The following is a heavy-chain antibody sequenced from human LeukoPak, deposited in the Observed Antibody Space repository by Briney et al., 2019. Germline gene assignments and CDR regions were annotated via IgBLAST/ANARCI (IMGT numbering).Heavy chain of an antibody. V-gene: IGHV1-46*01. Sequence: ASVKVSCKASGFTFTSYYMHWVRQAPGQGLEWMGIINPSGGSTSYAQKFQGRVTMTRDTSTSTVYMELSSLRSEDTAVYYCARETGYCSGGSCYEFRFDYWGQGTLVTVSS. D-gene: IGHD2-15*01. CDR2: INPSGGST. CDR1: GFTFTSYY. J-gene: IGHJ4*02. CDR3: ARETGYCSGGSCYEFRFDY.